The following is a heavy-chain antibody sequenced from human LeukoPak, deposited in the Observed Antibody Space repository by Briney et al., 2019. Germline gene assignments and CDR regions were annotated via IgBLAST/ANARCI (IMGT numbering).Heavy chain of an antibody. CDR1: GGSISSGSYY. D-gene: IGHD6-19*01. Sequence: PSETLSLTCTVSGGSISSGSYYWSWIRQPAGKGLEWIGRIYTSGSTNYNPSLKSRVTISVDTSKNQFSLKLSSVTAADTAVYYCARGEQWLVQNWGQGTLVTVSS. J-gene: IGHJ4*02. CDR2: IYTSGST. V-gene: IGHV4-61*02. CDR3: ARGEQWLVQN.